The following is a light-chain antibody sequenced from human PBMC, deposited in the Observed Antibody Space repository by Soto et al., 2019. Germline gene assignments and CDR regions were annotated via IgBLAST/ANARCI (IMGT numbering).Light chain of an antibody. CDR2: ESS. CDR3: CSYASLKFV. CDR1: SSDVGSYNY. J-gene: IGLJ1*01. Sequence: QSVLTQPASVSGSPGQSITISCTGTSSDVGSYNYVSWYQQHPGKVPKLMIYESSKRPSGVSDRFSGSKSGNTASLTISGLQAEDEADYYCCSYASLKFVFATGTKLTV. V-gene: IGLV2-23*01.